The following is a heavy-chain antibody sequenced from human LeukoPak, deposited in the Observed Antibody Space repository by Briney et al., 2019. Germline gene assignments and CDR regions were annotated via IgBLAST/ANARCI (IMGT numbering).Heavy chain of an antibody. CDR3: AKDFSVGVTMIRGPFDP. V-gene: IGHV3-23*01. D-gene: IGHD3-10*01. CDR1: GFTFSGFA. Sequence: GGSLRLSCSASGFTFSGFAMSWVRQAPGKGLEWVSGISGSGGSTYYADSMKGRFTISRDNSKNTLYLQINSLRAEDTAVYYCAKDFSVGVTMIRGPFDPWGQGTLVTVSS. CDR2: ISGSGGST. J-gene: IGHJ5*02.